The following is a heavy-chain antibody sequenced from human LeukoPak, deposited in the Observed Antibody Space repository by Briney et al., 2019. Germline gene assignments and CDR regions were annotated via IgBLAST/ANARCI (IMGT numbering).Heavy chain of an antibody. CDR2: INPNSGGT. Sequence: ASVKVSCKASGYTFTGYCMHWVRQAPGQGLEWMGWINPNSGGTNYAQKFQGRVTMTRDTSISTAYMELSRLRSDDTAVYYCASFRDYYDSSGYSYFDYWGQGTLVTVSS. V-gene: IGHV1-2*02. CDR3: ASFRDYYDSSGYSYFDY. J-gene: IGHJ4*02. CDR1: GYTFTGYC. D-gene: IGHD3-22*01.